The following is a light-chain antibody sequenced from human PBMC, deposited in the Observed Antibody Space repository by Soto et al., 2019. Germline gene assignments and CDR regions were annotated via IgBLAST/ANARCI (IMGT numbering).Light chain of an antibody. CDR2: GAS. V-gene: IGKV3-15*01. Sequence: EIVMTQSRSKLSVCLGGRPTRAGRASQSISGTLAWYQQKPGQAPRLLIYGASRRATGFPARFSGSGSGTDFTLTISSLQSEDLAVYYCQQFDNWPWTFGPGTKVDIK. J-gene: IGKJ1*01. CDR3: QQFDNWPWT. CDR1: QSISGT.